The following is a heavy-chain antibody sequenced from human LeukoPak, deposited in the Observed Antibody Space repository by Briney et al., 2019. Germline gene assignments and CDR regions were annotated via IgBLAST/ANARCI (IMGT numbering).Heavy chain of an antibody. CDR1: GFTFSSYW. D-gene: IGHD6-13*01. CDR3: ARDQKYSSSWWGFYYYMDV. V-gene: IGHV3-7*01. J-gene: IGHJ6*03. CDR2: IKQDGSEK. Sequence: GGSLRLSCAASGFTFSSYWMSWVRQAPWKGLEWVANIKQDGSEKYYVDSVKGRFTISRDNAKNSLYLQMNSLRAEDTAVYYCARDQKYSSSWWGFYYYMDVWGKGTTVTVSS.